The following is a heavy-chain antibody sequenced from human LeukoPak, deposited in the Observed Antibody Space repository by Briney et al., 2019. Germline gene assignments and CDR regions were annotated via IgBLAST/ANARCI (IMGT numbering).Heavy chain of an antibody. V-gene: IGHV1-24*01. CDR2: FDPEDGET. D-gene: IGHD1-26*01. J-gene: IGHJ3*02. CDR1: GYTLTELS. Sequence: ASVKVSCKVSGYTLTELSMHWVRQAPGKGLEWMGGFDPEDGETIYAQKFQGRVTMTEDTSTDTAYMGLSSLRSEDTAVYYCALGVGATMVWDAFDIWGQGTMVTVPS. CDR3: ALGVGATMVWDAFDI.